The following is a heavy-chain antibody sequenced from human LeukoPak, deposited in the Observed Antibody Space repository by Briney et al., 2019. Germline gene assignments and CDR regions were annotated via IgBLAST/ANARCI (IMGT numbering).Heavy chain of an antibody. CDR3: ATVYVSLRFKIFDY. CDR1: GYTFTSYY. D-gene: IGHD3-10*02. Sequence: GASVKVSFKASGYTFTSYYMHWVRQAPGQGLEWMGIINPSGGSTTYAQKFQGRVGMTRDTSTSTVYMELSSLRSEDTAVYYCATVYVSLRFKIFDYWGQGTLVTVSS. V-gene: IGHV1-46*01. J-gene: IGHJ4*02. CDR2: INPSGGST.